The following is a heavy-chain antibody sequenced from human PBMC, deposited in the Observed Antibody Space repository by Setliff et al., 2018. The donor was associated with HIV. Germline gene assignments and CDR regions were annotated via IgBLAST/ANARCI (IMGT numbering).Heavy chain of an antibody. D-gene: IGHD6-13*01. Sequence: SETLSLTCTVSGGSIKSSSYYWGWIRQPPGKGLEWIGSIYYSGNTYYNPSLKSRVTISEDTSRNQFSLSLSSLTAADTAIYYCARVPTSSWYVTTQRTKEYFHHWGQGTLVTVSS. J-gene: IGHJ1*01. CDR2: IYYSGNT. CDR3: ARVPTSSWYVTTQRTKEYFHH. V-gene: IGHV4-39*07. CDR1: GGSIKSSSYY.